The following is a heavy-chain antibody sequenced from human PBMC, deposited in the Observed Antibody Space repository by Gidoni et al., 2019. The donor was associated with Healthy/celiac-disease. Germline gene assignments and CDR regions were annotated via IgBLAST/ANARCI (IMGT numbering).Heavy chain of an antibody. CDR3: ARGLTRVGATFWNY. Sequence: QVQLVESGGGVVQPGRSLRLSCAASGFTFSSYGMHWVRPAPGKGLELVAVIWYDGSNKYYADSVKGRFTISRDNSKNTLYLQMNSLRAEDTAVYYCARGLTRVGATFWNYWGQGTLVTVSS. D-gene: IGHD1-26*01. J-gene: IGHJ4*02. CDR2: IWYDGSNK. CDR1: GFTFSSYG. V-gene: IGHV3-33*01.